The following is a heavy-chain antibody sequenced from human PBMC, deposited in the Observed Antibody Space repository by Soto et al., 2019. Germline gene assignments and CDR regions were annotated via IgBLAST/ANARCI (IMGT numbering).Heavy chain of an antibody. V-gene: IGHV1-18*01. Sequence: QVHLVQSGAEVKKPGASVKVSCKGSGYDFTTYGITWVRQAPGQGLEWMAWISAHNGNTDYAQNLQGRVTVTRDTSTSTAYMELRSLRSADTAVYYCARGRYGDSWGQGALVTVSS. CDR2: ISAHNGNT. D-gene: IGHD1-1*01. CDR1: GYDFTTYG. J-gene: IGHJ4*02. CDR3: ARGRYGDS.